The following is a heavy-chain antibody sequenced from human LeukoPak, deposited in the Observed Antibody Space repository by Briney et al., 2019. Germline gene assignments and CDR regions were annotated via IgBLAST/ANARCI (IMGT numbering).Heavy chain of an antibody. CDR2: INPSGGTT. V-gene: IGHV1-46*01. CDR3: ARGNWGYY. D-gene: IGHD7-27*01. J-gene: IGHJ4*02. Sequence: ASVKVSCKASGYTFTSYYIHWVRQAPGQGLEWMGLINPSGGTTSYAQKSQDGVTITRDTSTSTVYMELSSLRSEDTAVYYCARGNWGYYWGQGTLVTVSS. CDR1: GYTFTSYY.